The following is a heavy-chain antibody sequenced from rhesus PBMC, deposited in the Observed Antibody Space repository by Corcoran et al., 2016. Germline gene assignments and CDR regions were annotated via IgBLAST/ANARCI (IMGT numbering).Heavy chain of an antibody. CDR3: AKGGIQRVQPVDY. D-gene: IGHD5-42*01. V-gene: IGHV3S25*01. CDR1: GFTFSSYW. J-gene: IGHJ4*01. Sequence: EVQLVESGGGLTKPGGSLRLSCAASGFTFSSYWMNWVRQGPGKGLEWVSAINSGGGSTYYADSVKGRFTISRDNSKHTLSLQMNSLRAEDTAVYYCAKGGIQRVQPVDYWGQGVLVTVSS. CDR2: INSGGGST.